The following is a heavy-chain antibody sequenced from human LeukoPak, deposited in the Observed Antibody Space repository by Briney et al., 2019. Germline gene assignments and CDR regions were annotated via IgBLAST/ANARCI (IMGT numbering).Heavy chain of an antibody. J-gene: IGHJ4*02. D-gene: IGHD5-18*01. CDR3: ARVYSYGHFDY. CDR2: IYSGGST. CDR1: GFTVSSNY. V-gene: IGHV3-53*01. Sequence: GGSLRLSCAASGFTVSSNYVSWVRQAPGKGLEWVSVIYSGGSTYYADSVKGRFTISRDNSKNTLYLQMNSLRAEDTAVYYCARVYSYGHFDYWGQGTLVTVSS.